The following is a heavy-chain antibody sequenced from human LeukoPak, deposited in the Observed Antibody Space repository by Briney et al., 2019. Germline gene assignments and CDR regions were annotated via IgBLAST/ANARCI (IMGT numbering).Heavy chain of an antibody. Sequence: SETLSLTCTVSGGSISSYYWSWIRQPAGKGLEWIGRIYTSGSTNYNPSLKSRVTMSVDTSKNQFSLKLSSVTAADTAVYYCARDWRGYCSGGSCYASYYGMDVWGQGTTVTVSS. V-gene: IGHV4-4*07. CDR2: IYTSGST. D-gene: IGHD2-15*01. CDR1: GGSISSYY. J-gene: IGHJ6*02. CDR3: ARDWRGYCSGGSCYASYYGMDV.